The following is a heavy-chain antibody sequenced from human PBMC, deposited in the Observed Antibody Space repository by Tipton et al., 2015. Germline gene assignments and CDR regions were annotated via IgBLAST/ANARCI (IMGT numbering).Heavy chain of an antibody. CDR1: GFIFDDYA. CDR3: AKEGYDYYGMDV. CDR2: ISWNSGSI. J-gene: IGHJ6*02. Sequence: SLRLSCAASGFIFDDYAMHWVRQAPGKGLEWVSGISWNSGSIGYADSVKGRFTISRDNAKNSLYLQMNSLRGEDTALYYCAKEGYDYYGMDVWGQGTTVTVS. V-gene: IGHV3-9*01.